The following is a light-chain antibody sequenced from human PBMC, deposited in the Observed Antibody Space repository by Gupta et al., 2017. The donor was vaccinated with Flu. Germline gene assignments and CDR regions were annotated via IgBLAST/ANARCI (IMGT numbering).Light chain of an antibody. CDR2: EVS. CDR3: SSYTTSYSLV. CDR1: SNDVGGYNF. Sequence: QSALTQPAPVPGSPGQSITTSCTGTSNDVGGYNFVSWYQQHPGKAPRLLIYEVSNRPSGVSNRFSGSKSGNTASLTISGLQAEDEGDYYCSSYTTSYSLVFGGGTKLTVL. V-gene: IGLV2-14*01. J-gene: IGLJ3*02.